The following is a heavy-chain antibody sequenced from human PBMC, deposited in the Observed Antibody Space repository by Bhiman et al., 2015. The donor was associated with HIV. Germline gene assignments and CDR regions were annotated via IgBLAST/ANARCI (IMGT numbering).Heavy chain of an antibody. Sequence: QVQLVESGGGVVQPGRSLRLSCAASGFTFSSYGMHWVRQAPGKGLEWVAVISYDGSNKYYADSVKGRFTISRDNSKNTLYLQMNSLRAEDTAVYYCAKPADYYDSSGRWATRLDWYFDLWGRGTLVTVSS. CDR2: ISYDGSNK. D-gene: IGHD3-22*01. V-gene: IGHV3-30*18. CDR3: AKPADYYDSSGRWATRLDWYFDL. J-gene: IGHJ2*01. CDR1: GFTFSSYG.